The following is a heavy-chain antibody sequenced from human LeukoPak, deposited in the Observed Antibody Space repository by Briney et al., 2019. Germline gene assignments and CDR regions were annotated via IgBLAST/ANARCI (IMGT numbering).Heavy chain of an antibody. Sequence: SQTLSLTCTVSGGPISSGSYYWTWLRQPAGKALEWIGRIHTSGDTNYSPSLKSRVTISRDTSKNQFSLRLTSVAAADTAVYYCVRDWNGDYFDYWGQGTLVSVSS. CDR3: VRDWNGDYFDY. J-gene: IGHJ4*02. CDR1: GGPISSGSYY. D-gene: IGHD1-1*01. CDR2: IHTSGDT. V-gene: IGHV4-61*02.